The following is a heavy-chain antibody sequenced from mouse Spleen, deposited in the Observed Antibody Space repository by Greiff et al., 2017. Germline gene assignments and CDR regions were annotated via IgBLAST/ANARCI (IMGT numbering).Heavy chain of an antibody. Sequence: EVQLVESGGGLVQPGGSMKLSCAASGFTFSDAWMDWVRQSPEKGLEWVADIRNKANNHATYYAESVKGRFTISRDDSKGSVYLQISSLRAEDTGIYCCSRNPITTGFDVWGTGTTVTVSS. CDR3: SRNPITTGFDV. CDR2: IRNKANNHAT. J-gene: IGHJ1*03. CDR1: GFTFSDAW. V-gene: IGHV6-6*01. D-gene: IGHD1-1*01.